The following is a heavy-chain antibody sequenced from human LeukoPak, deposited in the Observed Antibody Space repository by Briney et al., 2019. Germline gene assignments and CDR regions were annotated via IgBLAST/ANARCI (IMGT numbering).Heavy chain of an antibody. Sequence: SETLSLTCTVSGGSISSSSYSWGWIRQPPGKGLEWIGSIYYSGSTYYNPSLKSRVTISVDTSKNQFSLKLSSVTAADTAVYYCARGTDSSGYYPRFDYWGQGTLVTVSS. CDR2: IYYSGST. D-gene: IGHD3-22*01. CDR3: ARGTDSSGYYPRFDY. V-gene: IGHV4-39*07. J-gene: IGHJ4*02. CDR1: GGSISSSSYS.